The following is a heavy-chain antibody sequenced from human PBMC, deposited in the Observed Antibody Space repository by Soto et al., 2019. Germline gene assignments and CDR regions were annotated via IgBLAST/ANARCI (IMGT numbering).Heavy chain of an antibody. CDR3: ATAYVYDFENSNYYRDAFDI. D-gene: IGHD3-22*01. Sequence: GESLKISCKASGYSFSFYWIGWVRQMPGKGLEWMAIMYPDDSDIRYSPSFEAHVTISADKSTSTAFLQWSSLKASDTAMYYCATAYVYDFENSNYYRDAFDIWRQGILVTVS. CDR2: MYPDDSDI. CDR1: GYSFSFYW. J-gene: IGHJ3*02. V-gene: IGHV5-51*01.